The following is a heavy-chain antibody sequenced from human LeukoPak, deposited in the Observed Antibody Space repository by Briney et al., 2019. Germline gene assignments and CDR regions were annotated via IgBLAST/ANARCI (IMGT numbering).Heavy chain of an antibody. Sequence: SETLSLTCAVSGGSISSYYLSWIRQPAGKGLEWIGRIYTSGSTDYNPSLKSRVTMSVDTSKNQFSLKLTSVTAADTAVYYCARDEWSGSYYRWFDPWGQGTLVTASS. CDR2: IYTSGST. CDR1: GGSISSYY. V-gene: IGHV4-4*07. J-gene: IGHJ5*02. D-gene: IGHD1-26*01. CDR3: ARDEWSGSYYRWFDP.